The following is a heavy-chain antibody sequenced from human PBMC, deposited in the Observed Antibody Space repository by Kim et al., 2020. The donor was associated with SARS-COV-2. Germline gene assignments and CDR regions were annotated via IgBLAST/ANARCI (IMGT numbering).Heavy chain of an antibody. D-gene: IGHD3-10*01. V-gene: IGHV3-74*01. J-gene: IGHJ4*02. Sequence: DSVKGRVTNSRDNDKNTLYLQMSSLRAEDTAVYYCARRGEVNHIARHFDSWGQGTLVTVSS. CDR3: ARRGEVNHIARHFDS.